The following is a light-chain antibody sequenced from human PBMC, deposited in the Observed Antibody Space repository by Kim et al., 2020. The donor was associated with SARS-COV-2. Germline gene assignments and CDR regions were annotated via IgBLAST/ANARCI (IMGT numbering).Light chain of an antibody. V-gene: IGLV4-69*01. Sequence: ASVKLTCTLSSGHSSYAIEWHQQQPEKGPRYLMKLNSDGSHSKGDGIPDRFSGSSSGAERYLTISSLQSEDEADYYCQTWGTGIHVFGTGTKVTVL. CDR1: SGHSSYA. J-gene: IGLJ1*01. CDR2: LNSDGSH. CDR3: QTWGTGIHV.